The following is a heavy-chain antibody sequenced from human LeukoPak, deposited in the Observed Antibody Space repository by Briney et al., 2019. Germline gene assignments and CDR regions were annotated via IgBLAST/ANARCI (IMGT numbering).Heavy chain of an antibody. J-gene: IGHJ4*02. CDR1: GGSISSYY. V-gene: IGHV4-59*01. Sequence: SQTLSLTCTVSGGSISSYYWSWIRQPPGKGLEWIGLIYYSGSTNYNPSLKSRVTISVDTSKNQFSLKLSSVTAADKAVYYCARCYSFGQGDFGYWGQGTLVTVSS. CDR2: IYYSGST. D-gene: IGHD5-18*01. CDR3: ARCYSFGQGDFGY.